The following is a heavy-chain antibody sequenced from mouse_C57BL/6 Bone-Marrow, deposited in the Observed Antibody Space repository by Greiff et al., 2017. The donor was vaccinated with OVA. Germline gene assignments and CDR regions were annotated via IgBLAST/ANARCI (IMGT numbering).Heavy chain of an antibody. CDR1: GYTFTDYY. CDR2: IYPGSGNT. V-gene: IGHV1-76*01. Sequence: QVQLQQSGAELVRPGASVKLSCKASGYTFTDYYINWVKQRPGQGLEWIARIYPGSGNTYYNEKFTGKATLTAEKSSSTAYMQLSSLTSEDSAVYFCAREIGLVDYWGQGTSVTVSS. CDR3: AREIGLVDY. D-gene: IGHD2-14*01. J-gene: IGHJ4*01.